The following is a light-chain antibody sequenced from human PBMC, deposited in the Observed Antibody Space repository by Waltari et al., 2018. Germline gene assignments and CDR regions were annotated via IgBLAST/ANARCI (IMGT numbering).Light chain of an antibody. CDR1: QSISSW. Sequence: IQMTQSPSTLSASVGDRVTIICRASQSISSWLSWYQQKPGQAPKILIYKASSLESGVPSRFSGSGSGTEFTLTISSLQPDDFAAYYCQQYDSYPWTFGQGTKVEIK. J-gene: IGKJ1*01. CDR3: QQYDSYPWT. V-gene: IGKV1-5*03. CDR2: KAS.